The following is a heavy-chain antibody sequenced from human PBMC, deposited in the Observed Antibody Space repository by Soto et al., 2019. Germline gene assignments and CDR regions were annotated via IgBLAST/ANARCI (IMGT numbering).Heavy chain of an antibody. V-gene: IGHV4-31*03. CDR1: NGSINSAGHF. D-gene: IGHD6-19*01. J-gene: IGHJ4*02. Sequence: PSETLSLTCSVSNGSINSAGHFWSWLRQHPGKGLEWLGYIYYTGSTYYNPALQRRAVFSIDTSKTRFSLKLTSVTAADTAVYYCARHVNLPLAGTGFDSWGRGTLVTVSS. CDR3: ARHVNLPLAGTGFDS. CDR2: IYYTGST.